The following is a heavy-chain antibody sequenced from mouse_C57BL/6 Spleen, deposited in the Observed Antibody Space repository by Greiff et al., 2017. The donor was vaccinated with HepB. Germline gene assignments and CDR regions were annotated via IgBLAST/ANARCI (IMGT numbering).Heavy chain of an antibody. CDR2: ISDGGSYT. CDR3: AREEITTPVLYFGC. CDR1: GFTFSSYA. D-gene: IGHD1-1*01. Sequence: EVHLVESGGGLVKPGASLKLSCAASGFTFSSYAMSWVRQTPEKRLEWVATISDGGSYTYYPDNVKGRFTISRDNAKNNLYLQMSHLKSEDTALYYCAREEITTPVLYFGCWGQGTTLTVSS. J-gene: IGHJ2*01. V-gene: IGHV5-4*01.